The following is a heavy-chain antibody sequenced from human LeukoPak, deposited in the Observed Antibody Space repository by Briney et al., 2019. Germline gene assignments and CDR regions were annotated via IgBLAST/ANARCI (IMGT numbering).Heavy chain of an antibody. D-gene: IGHD6-19*01. CDR2: MNPNSGYT. Sequence: GASVKVSCKASGYTFTTYDINWVRQATGQGLEWMGWMNPNSGYTGYAQKFQGRVAITRDTSISTAYLELSSLRSEDTAVYYCARVAGSIDYWGQGTLVTVSS. J-gene: IGHJ4*02. CDR3: ARVAGSIDY. V-gene: IGHV1-8*03. CDR1: GYTFTTYD.